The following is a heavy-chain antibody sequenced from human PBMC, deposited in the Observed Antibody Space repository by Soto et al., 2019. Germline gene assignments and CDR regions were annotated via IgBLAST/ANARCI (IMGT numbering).Heavy chain of an antibody. V-gene: IGHV1-69*13. J-gene: IGHJ6*02. CDR1: GGTFSSYA. Sequence: SVKVSCKASGGTFSSYAISWVRQAPGQGLEWMGGTIPIFGTANYAQKFQGRVTITADESTSTAYMELSSLRSEDTAVYYCARPEISDSSGYIRYGMDVWGQGTTVTVSS. CDR2: TIPIFGTA. D-gene: IGHD3-22*01. CDR3: ARPEISDSSGYIRYGMDV.